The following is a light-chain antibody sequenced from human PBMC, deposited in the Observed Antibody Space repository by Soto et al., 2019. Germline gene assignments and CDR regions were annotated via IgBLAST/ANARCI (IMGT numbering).Light chain of an antibody. V-gene: IGLV2-14*03. J-gene: IGLJ1*01. Sequence: QSALTQPASVSGSPGQSITISCTGTSSDIGHYDYGSWYQQHPGKAPKLMIYHVTYRPSGVSNRYSGSKSGNSASLTISGLQADDEADYYCCSLTTSHTYVFGSGTKLTVL. CDR3: CSLTTSHTYV. CDR2: HVT. CDR1: SSDIGHYDY.